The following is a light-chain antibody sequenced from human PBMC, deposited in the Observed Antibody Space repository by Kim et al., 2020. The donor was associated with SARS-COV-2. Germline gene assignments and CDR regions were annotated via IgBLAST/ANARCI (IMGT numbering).Light chain of an antibody. Sequence: LSPGERATRAGRASQSVSSDLAWYQQKPGQAPRLLIYDASNRATGIPARFSGSGSGTDFTLTISSLEPEDFAVYYCQQRSNWITFGQGTRLEIK. J-gene: IGKJ5*01. CDR1: QSVSSD. V-gene: IGKV3-11*01. CDR2: DAS. CDR3: QQRSNWIT.